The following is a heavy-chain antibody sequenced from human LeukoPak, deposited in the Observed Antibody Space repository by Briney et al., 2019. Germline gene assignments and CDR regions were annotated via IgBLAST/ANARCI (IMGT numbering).Heavy chain of an antibody. J-gene: IGHJ4*02. CDR3: ARFYGPSSGLSFDY. V-gene: IGHV5-51*01. CDR2: IYPGESDI. D-gene: IGHD3-16*02. CDR1: GYSFTNYW. Sequence: GESLKISCKGSGYSFTNYWIGWVRQMPGKGLEWVGLIYPGESDIRYSPSFQGQVTISADKSISTAYLQWSSLKASDTAMYYCARFYGPSSGLSFDYWGQGTLVTVSS.